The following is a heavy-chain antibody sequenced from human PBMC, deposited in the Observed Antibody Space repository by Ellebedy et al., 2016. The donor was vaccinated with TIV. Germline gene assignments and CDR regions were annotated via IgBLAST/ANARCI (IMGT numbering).Heavy chain of an antibody. CDR2: ISSSSSYI. Sequence: GESLKISCAASGFTFSSYSMNWVRQAPGKGLEWVSSISSSSSYIYYADSVKGRFTISRDNAKNSLYLQMNSLRAEDTAVYYCARGRDSSGYRYWYFDLWGRGTLVTVSS. J-gene: IGHJ2*01. CDR1: GFTFSSYS. V-gene: IGHV3-21*01. CDR3: ARGRDSSGYRYWYFDL. D-gene: IGHD3-22*01.